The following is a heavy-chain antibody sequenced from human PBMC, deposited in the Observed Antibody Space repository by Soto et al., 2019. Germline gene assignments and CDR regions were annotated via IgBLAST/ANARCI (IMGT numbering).Heavy chain of an antibody. CDR2: IYYSGST. V-gene: IGHV4-30-4*01. CDR3: ARVNVVGYYYGMDV. CDR1: GGSISSGDYY. Sequence: PSETLSLTCTVSGGSISSGDYYWSWIRQPPGKGLEWIGYIYYSGSTYYNPSLKSRVTISVDTSKNQFSLKLSSVTAADTAVSYCARVNVVGYYYGMDVWGQGTTVTVSS. D-gene: IGHD2-21*01. J-gene: IGHJ6*02.